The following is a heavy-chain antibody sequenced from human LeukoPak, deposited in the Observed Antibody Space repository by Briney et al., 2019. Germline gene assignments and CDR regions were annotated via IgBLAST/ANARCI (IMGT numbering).Heavy chain of an antibody. CDR1: GYSFTSNY. V-gene: IGHV1-46*01. J-gene: IGHJ4*02. Sequence: ASVKVSCKASGYSFTSNYIHWVRQAPGQGLEWVGMIYPRDGSTSYAQKFQGRVTVTRDTSTSTVHMELSGLRSEDTAVYYCARGLFIWPLDYSGQGTLVTVSS. CDR2: IYPRDGST. CDR3: ARGLFIWPLDY.